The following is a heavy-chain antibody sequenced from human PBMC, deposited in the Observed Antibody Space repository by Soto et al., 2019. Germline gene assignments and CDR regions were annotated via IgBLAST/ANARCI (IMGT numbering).Heavy chain of an antibody. V-gene: IGHV1-69*13. CDR1: GCNFSRNG. D-gene: IGHD6-13*01. J-gene: IGHJ5*02. CDR2: IIPMFGTT. Sequence: SVKVSCKASGCNFSRNGISWVRQVPGQGLEWMGGIIPMFGTTNYAHKFRGRVTVTADESTSTVYMEFSSLRFEDTAVYYCARASGSSWYNWFDPWGQGTLVTVSS. CDR3: ARASGSSWYNWFDP.